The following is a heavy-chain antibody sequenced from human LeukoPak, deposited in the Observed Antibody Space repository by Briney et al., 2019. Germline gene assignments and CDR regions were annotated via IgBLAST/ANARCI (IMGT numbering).Heavy chain of an antibody. V-gene: IGHV1-46*01. J-gene: IGHJ4*02. CDR1: GYTFTSYY. CDR3: ARDSPDVEMATITXDY. Sequence: ASVKVSCKASGYTFTSYYMHWVRQAPGQGLEWMGIINPSGGSTSYAQKFQGRVTMTRDMSTSTVYMELSSLRSEDTAVYYCARDSPDVEMATITXDYXGQGTXVTVSS. D-gene: IGHD5-24*01. CDR2: INPSGGST.